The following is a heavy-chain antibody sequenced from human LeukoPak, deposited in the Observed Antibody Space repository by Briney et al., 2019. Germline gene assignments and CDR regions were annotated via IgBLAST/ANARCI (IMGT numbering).Heavy chain of an antibody. J-gene: IGHJ4*02. CDR2: IYYSGST. CDR1: GGSISSYY. CDR3: ARAGSSQTSFDY. Sequence: SETLSLTCTVSGGSISSYYWSWIRQPPGKGLEWIGYIYYSGSTNYNPSLKSRVTISVDTSKNQCSLKLSSVTAADTAVYYCARAGSSQTSFDYWGQGTLVTVSS. V-gene: IGHV4-59*01. D-gene: IGHD6-13*01.